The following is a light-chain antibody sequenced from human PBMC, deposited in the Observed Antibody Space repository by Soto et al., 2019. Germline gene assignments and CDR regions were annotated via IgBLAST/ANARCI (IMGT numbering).Light chain of an antibody. CDR3: QQYNSYSRR. Sequence: DIQMTQSPSTLSASVGDRDTITCRASRNIQSWLGWYQQKAGNAPKLRIYDPSSLESGVPTRFSCSGYGTEFPLTISSLQPDDCATYYCQQYNSYSRRFGKGTKVDSK. V-gene: IGKV1-5*01. J-gene: IGKJ1*01. CDR2: DPS. CDR1: RNIQSW.